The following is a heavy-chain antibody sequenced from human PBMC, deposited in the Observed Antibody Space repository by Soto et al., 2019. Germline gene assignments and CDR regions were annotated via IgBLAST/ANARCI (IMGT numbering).Heavy chain of an antibody. CDR1: GGTFSSYT. D-gene: IGHD6-13*01. CDR2: IIPILGIA. CDR3: ARGPLAAAGTRLYYMDV. V-gene: IGHV1-69*02. J-gene: IGHJ6*03. Sequence: SVKVSCKASGGTFSSYTISWVRQAPGQGLEWMGRIIPILGIANYAQKFQGRVTITADKSTSTAYMELSSLRSEDTAVYYCARGPLAAAGTRLYYMDVWGKGTTVTVSS.